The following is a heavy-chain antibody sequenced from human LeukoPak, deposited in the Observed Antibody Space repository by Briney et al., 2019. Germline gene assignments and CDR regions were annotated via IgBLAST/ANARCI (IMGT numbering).Heavy chain of an antibody. D-gene: IGHD2-2*01. V-gene: IGHV1-2*06. CDR1: GYTFTGYY. J-gene: IGHJ4*02. Sequence: ALVKVSCKASGYTFTGYYMHWVRQAPGQGLEWMGRINPNSGGTNYAQKFQGRVTMTRDTSISTAYMELSRLRSDDTAVYYCARSLFYCSSTSCYAVFSGFDYWGQGTLVTVSS. CDR2: INPNSGGT. CDR3: ARSLFYCSSTSCYAVFSGFDY.